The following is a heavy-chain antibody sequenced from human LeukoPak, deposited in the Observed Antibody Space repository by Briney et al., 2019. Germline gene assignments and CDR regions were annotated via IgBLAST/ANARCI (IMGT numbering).Heavy chain of an antibody. CDR2: ISAYNGNT. CDR3: ARSSSGSYRARRINKYYFDY. V-gene: IGHV1-18*01. D-gene: IGHD3-10*01. J-gene: IGHJ4*02. CDR1: GYTFTSYG. Sequence: ASVKVSCKASGYTFTSYGITWVRQAPGQGLEWMGWISAYNGNTNYAQMLQGRVTMTTDTSTSTAYMELSSLRSEDTAVYYCARSSSGSYRARRINKYYFDYWGQGTLVTVSS.